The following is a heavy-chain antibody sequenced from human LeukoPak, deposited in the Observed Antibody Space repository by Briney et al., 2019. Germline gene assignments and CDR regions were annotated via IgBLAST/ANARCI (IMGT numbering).Heavy chain of an antibody. J-gene: IGHJ4*02. CDR1: GFTFSSYW. D-gene: IGHD6-13*01. CDR3: AREHSSSWAFDY. Sequence: GGSLRLSCTASGFTFSSYWMHWVRQAPGKGLVWVSRINSDGSSTSYADSVKGRFTISRDNAKNTLYLQMNSLRAEDTAVYYCAREHSSSWAFDYWGQGTLVTVSS. CDR2: INSDGSST. V-gene: IGHV3-74*01.